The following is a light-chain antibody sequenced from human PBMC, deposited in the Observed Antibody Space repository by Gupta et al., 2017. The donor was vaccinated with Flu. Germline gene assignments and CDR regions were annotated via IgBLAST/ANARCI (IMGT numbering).Light chain of an antibody. Sequence: SATISCAGTSSDVGADDFVSWHQQHPGKARKLMIYKVTKRAAVVAGRFSGSRSGNTASLTISGLQEEDEADYYCCAVANSGYWVFGGGTKLTVL. CDR3: CAVANSGYWV. CDR1: SSDVGADDF. V-gene: IGLV2-14*01. CDR2: KVT. J-gene: IGLJ3*02.